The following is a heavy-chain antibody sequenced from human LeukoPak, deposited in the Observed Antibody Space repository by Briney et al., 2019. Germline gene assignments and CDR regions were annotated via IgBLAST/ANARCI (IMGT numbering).Heavy chain of an antibody. CDR3: ARDSVAAPPGDPSHYFDY. CDR2: INYSGST. V-gene: IGHV4-39*02. J-gene: IGHJ4*02. Sequence: PSETLSLTCTVSGVSISSSSYYWGWIRQPPGKGLVWIGSINYSGSTYYNPSLKSRVTIAVDTSKNQFSLKLSSVTAADTAVYYCARDSVAAPPGDPSHYFDYWGQGTLVTVSS. CDR1: GVSISSSSYY. D-gene: IGHD6-19*01.